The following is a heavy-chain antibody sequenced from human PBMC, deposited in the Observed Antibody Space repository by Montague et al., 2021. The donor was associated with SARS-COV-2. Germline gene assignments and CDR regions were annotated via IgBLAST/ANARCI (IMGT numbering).Heavy chain of an antibody. CDR1: GESFSGYY. J-gene: IGHJ4*02. CDR3: ARGSFIDGSSGYEVGYFDY. D-gene: IGHD5-12*01. V-gene: IGHV4-34*01. CDR2: VNHSGNT. Sequence: SETLSLTCAVYGESFSGYYWSWIRQSPGRGLEWIGEVNHSGNTYYNPSLKSRVTISVDTSRNQFSLDLSSVTAADTAVYFCARGSFIDGSSGYEVGYFDYWGQGTLVTVSS.